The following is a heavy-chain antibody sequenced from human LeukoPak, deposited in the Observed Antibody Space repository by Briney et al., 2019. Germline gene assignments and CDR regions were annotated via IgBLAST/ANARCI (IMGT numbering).Heavy chain of an antibody. CDR3: ARDLARFLEWLSHFFLYYFDY. D-gene: IGHD3-3*01. CDR2: ISGSGGST. Sequence: GGSLRLSCAASGFTFSSYAMSWVRQAPGKGLEWVSAISGSGGSTYYADSVKGRFTISRDNSKNTLYLQMNSLRAEDTAVYYCARDLARFLEWLSHFFLYYFDYWGQGTLVTVSS. V-gene: IGHV3-23*01. J-gene: IGHJ4*02. CDR1: GFTFSSYA.